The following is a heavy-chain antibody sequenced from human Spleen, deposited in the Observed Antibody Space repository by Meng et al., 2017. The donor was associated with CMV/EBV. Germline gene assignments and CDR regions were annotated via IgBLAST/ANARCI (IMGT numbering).Heavy chain of an antibody. CDR3: ASAPENWGSGRYFDL. Sequence: GGSISRGGYYWSWIRQYPGGALEWIGYIYYSGATYYNPSLNSRATISIDTSKNQFSLNVKSMTAADTAMYYCASAPENWGSGRYFDLWGRGTLVTVSS. CDR1: GGSISRGGYY. CDR2: IYYSGAT. D-gene: IGHD7-27*01. J-gene: IGHJ2*01. V-gene: IGHV4-31*02.